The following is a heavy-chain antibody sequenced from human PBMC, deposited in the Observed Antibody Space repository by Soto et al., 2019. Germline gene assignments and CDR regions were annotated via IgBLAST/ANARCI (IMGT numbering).Heavy chain of an antibody. CDR3: ASYDYGDYGFDY. CDR1: GGSISSSSYY. V-gene: IGHV4-39*01. J-gene: IGHJ4*02. Sequence: QLQLQESGPGLLKPSETLSLTCTVSGGSISSSSYYWGWIRQPPGKGLEWIGSIYYSGSTYYNPSPKRRDTISVDTSKNQFALKLSSVTAADTAVYYCASYDYGDYGFDYWGQGTLVTVSS. CDR2: IYYSGST. D-gene: IGHD4-17*01.